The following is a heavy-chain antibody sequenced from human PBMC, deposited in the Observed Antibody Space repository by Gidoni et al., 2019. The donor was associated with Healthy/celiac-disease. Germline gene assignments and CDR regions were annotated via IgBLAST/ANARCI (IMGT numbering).Heavy chain of an antibody. Sequence: QLQLQESGPGLVKPSVTLSLTRTVSGGPISSSCYYWGWLRQPPGKGLEWIGSIYYSGSTYYNPSLKSRVTISVDTSKSQFSLKLSSVTAADTAVYYCARTPRRWFDPWGQGTLVTVSS. CDR1: GGPISSSCYY. V-gene: IGHV4-39*01. CDR2: IYYSGST. CDR3: ARTPRRWFDP. J-gene: IGHJ5*02.